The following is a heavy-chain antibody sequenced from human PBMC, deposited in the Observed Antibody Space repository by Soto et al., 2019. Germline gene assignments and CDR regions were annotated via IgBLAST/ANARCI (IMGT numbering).Heavy chain of an antibody. J-gene: IGHJ4*02. D-gene: IGHD3-16*01. Sequence: SETLSLTCTVSGGSISSYYWSWIRQPPGKGLEWIGYIYYSGSTNYNPSLKSRVTISVDTSKNQFSLKLSSVTAADTALYYCARDWGEVKTRGFLLGYWGQGTLVTVSS. V-gene: IGHV4-59*01. CDR2: IYYSGST. CDR1: GGSISSYY. CDR3: ARDWGEVKTRGFLLGY.